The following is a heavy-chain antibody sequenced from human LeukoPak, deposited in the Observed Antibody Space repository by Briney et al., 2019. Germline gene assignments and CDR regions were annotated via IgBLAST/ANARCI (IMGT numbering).Heavy chain of an antibody. CDR1: GYTFTKYD. CDR3: ARDYASGSWYSDY. D-gene: IGHD3-10*01. Sequence: ASVKVSCKASGYTFTKYDFSWVRQAPGQGLEWTGWISGYNGNTNYAQKLQGRVTMTMDTSTSTAYMELRSLRSDDTAVYYCARDYASGSWYSDYWGQGTLVTVSS. V-gene: IGHV1-18*01. CDR2: ISGYNGNT. J-gene: IGHJ4*02.